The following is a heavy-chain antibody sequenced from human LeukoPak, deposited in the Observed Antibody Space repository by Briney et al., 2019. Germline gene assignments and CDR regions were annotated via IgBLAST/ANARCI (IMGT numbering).Heavy chain of an antibody. CDR1: GVSISSYY. J-gene: IGHJ4*02. D-gene: IGHD3-10*01. V-gene: IGHV4-59*01. CDR3: ARESGGSGSYVDY. CDR2: IYYSGST. Sequence: SETLSLTCTVSGVSISSYYWSWIQQPPGKGLEWIGYIYYSGSTNYNPSLKSRVTISVDTSKNQFSLKLSSVTAADTAVYYCARESGGSGSYVDYWGQGTLVTVSS.